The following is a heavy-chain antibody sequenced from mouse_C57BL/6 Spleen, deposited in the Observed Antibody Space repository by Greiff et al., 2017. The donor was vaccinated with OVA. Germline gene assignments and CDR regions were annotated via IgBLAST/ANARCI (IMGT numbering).Heavy chain of an antibody. CDR2: IHPNSGST. Sequence: VQLQQPGAELVKPGASVKLSCKASGYTFTSYWMHWVKQRPGQGLEWIGMIHPNSGSTNYNEKFKSKATLTVDKSSSTAYMQLSSLTSEDSAVYGCARETAVVAGDWYFDVWGTGTTVTVAS. CDR3: ARETAVVAGDWYFDV. D-gene: IGHD1-1*01. V-gene: IGHV1-64*01. J-gene: IGHJ1*03. CDR1: GYTFTSYW.